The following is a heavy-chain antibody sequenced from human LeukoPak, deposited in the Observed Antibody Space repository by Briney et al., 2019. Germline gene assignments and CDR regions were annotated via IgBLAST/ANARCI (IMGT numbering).Heavy chain of an antibody. J-gene: IGHJ5*02. CDR1: GFTFSSYD. CDR3: ARDKTTVTSFLNWFDP. Sequence: GGSLRLSCAASGFTFSSYDMHWVRQAPGKGLEWVAVIWYDGSNKYYADSVKGRFTISRDNSKNTLYLQMNSLRAEDTAVYYCARDKTTVTSFLNWFDPWGQGTLVTVSS. CDR2: IWYDGSNK. D-gene: IGHD4-11*01. V-gene: IGHV3-33*01.